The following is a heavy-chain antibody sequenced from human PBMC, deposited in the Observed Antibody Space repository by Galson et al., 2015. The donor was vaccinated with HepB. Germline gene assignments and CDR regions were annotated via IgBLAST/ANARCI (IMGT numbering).Heavy chain of an antibody. CDR1: GYTFTSYG. V-gene: IGHV1-18*01. CDR3: ATSTPYYFYYMDV. CDR2: ISAYNGNT. J-gene: IGHJ6*03. Sequence: SVKVSCKASGYTFTSYGISWVRQAPGQGLEWMGWISAYNGNTNYAQKLQGRVTMTTDTSTSTAYMELRSLRSDDTAVYYCATSTPYYFYYMDVWGKGTTVTVSS.